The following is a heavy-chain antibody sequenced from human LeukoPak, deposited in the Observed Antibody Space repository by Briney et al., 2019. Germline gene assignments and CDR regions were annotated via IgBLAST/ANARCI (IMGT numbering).Heavy chain of an antibody. J-gene: IGHJ6*02. CDR3: AKDKGWGYSAYDCYGMDV. Sequence: GGSLRLSCAASGFTFSSYAMSWVRQAPGKGLEWVSAISGSGSSTYYADPVKGRFTISRDNSKNTLYLQMNSLRAEDTAVYYCAKDKGWGYSAYDCYGMDVWGQGTTVTVSS. V-gene: IGHV3-23*01. CDR1: GFTFSSYA. D-gene: IGHD1-26*01. CDR2: ISGSGSST.